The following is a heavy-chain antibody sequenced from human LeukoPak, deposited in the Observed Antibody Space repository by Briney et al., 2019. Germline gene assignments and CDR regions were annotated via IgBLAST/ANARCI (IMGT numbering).Heavy chain of an antibody. Sequence: GESLKISCKGSGYRFTTYWIDWVRQVPGKGLEWMGIIYPGDSDTRYSPSFQGQVTISAAKSISTAYLQWSSLKASDTAMYYCARLETDCSSTSCPFDYWGQGTLVTVSS. CDR2: IYPGDSDT. D-gene: IGHD2-2*01. CDR1: GYRFTTYW. V-gene: IGHV5-51*01. CDR3: ARLETDCSSTSCPFDY. J-gene: IGHJ4*02.